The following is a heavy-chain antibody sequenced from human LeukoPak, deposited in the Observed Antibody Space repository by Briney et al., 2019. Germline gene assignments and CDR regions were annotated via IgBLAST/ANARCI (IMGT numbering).Heavy chain of an antibody. J-gene: IGHJ3*02. Sequence: ASVKVSCKASGGTFSSYAISWVRQAPGQGLEWMGGIIPIFGTANYAQKFQGRVTITTDESTSTAYMELSSLRSEDTAVYYCARSRVGATGLGAFDIWGQGTMVTVSS. V-gene: IGHV1-69*05. CDR3: ARSRVGATGLGAFDI. CDR2: IIPIFGTA. CDR1: GGTFSSYA. D-gene: IGHD1-26*01.